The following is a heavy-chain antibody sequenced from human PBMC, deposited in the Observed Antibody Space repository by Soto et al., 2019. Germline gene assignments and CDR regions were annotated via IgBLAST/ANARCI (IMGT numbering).Heavy chain of an antibody. Sequence: ASVKVSCKASGYTFTTYGVSWVRQAPGQGLEWMGIINPSGGNTRFAQKFQGRVTMTRDTSTSTVYMELSSLRSEDTAVYYCARELGYCSSTSCNYGMDVWGQGTTVTVSS. D-gene: IGHD2-2*01. V-gene: IGHV1-46*01. J-gene: IGHJ6*02. CDR1: GYTFTTYG. CDR3: ARELGYCSSTSCNYGMDV. CDR2: INPSGGNT.